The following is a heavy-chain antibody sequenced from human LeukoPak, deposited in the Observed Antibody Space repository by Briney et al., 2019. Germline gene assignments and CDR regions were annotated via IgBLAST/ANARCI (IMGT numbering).Heavy chain of an antibody. J-gene: IGHJ3*02. Sequence: PAETLSLTCTVSGGSISSYYWSWIRQPAGKGLEWIGRIYTSGSTKYTPSLKSRVTISVDKNTNQSSMMLRSVTAADTAAHYYARPDPEAGVFDIWGEGTMVTVSS. D-gene: IGHD1-14*01. CDR2: IYTSGST. CDR1: GGSISSYY. CDR3: ARPDPEAGVFDI. V-gene: IGHV4-4*07.